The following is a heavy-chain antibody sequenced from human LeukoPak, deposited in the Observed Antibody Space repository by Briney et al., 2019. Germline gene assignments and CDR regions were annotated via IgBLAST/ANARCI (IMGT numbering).Heavy chain of an antibody. J-gene: IGHJ4*02. D-gene: IGHD5-18*01. V-gene: IGHV3-43*02. Sequence: QPGGSLRLSCAASRFTFDDYAMHWVRQAPGQGLKWVSLISRDGYSTYYADSVKGRFTISRDNSKNSLYLQMNSLRTEDTALYYCAKGSVDTAMATDYWGQGTLVTVSS. CDR3: AKGSVDTAMATDY. CDR1: RFTFDDYA. CDR2: ISRDGYST.